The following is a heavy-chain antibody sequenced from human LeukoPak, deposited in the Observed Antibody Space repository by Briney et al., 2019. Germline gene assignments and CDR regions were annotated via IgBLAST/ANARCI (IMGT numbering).Heavy chain of an antibody. V-gene: IGHV3-20*04. Sequence: GGSLRLSCVASGFTFDDYGMSWVRQAPGKGPEWVSGINWNGGSTGYADSVKGRFTISRDNSKNTVYLQMNSLTAEDTALYYCGKRGYSNGWYVLDYWGQGTLVTVSS. CDR2: INWNGGST. D-gene: IGHD6-19*01. J-gene: IGHJ4*02. CDR1: GFTFDDYG. CDR3: GKRGYSNGWYVLDY.